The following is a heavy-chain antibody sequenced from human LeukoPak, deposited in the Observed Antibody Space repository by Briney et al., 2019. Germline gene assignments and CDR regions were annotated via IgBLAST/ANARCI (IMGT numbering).Heavy chain of an antibody. D-gene: IGHD1-1*01. CDR1: GFTFSSFD. V-gene: IGHV3-13*01. J-gene: IGHJ6*03. CDR2: TGTASDT. CDR3: ARGPPRGKYYYMDV. Sequence: GGSLRLSCAASGFTFSSFDMHWVRQPTGQGLEWVSTTGTASDTYYPGSVEGRFTLSRDNAKNSLYLQMNSLTAGDTAVYYCARGPPRGKYYYMDVWGKGTTVTVSS.